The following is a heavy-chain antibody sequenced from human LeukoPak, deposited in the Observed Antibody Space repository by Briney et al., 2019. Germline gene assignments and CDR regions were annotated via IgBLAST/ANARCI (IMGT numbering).Heavy chain of an antibody. D-gene: IGHD5-12*01. CDR1: GGSISSYY. CDR3: ARDGSGSQFDY. J-gene: IGHJ4*02. Sequence: PSETLSLTCTVSGGSISSYYWSWLRQPPGKGLEWIGYIYYSGSTNYNPSLKSRVTISVDTSKNQFSLKLSSVTAADTAVYYCARDGSGSQFDYWGQGTLVTVSS. V-gene: IGHV4-59*01. CDR2: IYYSGST.